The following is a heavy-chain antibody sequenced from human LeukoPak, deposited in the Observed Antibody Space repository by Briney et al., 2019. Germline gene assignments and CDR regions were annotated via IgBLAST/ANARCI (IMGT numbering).Heavy chain of an antibody. CDR1: AFTFSSYW. Sequence: GGSLRLSCEASAFTFSSYWMSWVRQTPGKGLEWISYISNSGSTLYYADSVKGRFTISRENDKNLLYLQMNSLRADATAVYYCARDALGSYDYWGQGTLVTVSS. CDR2: ISNSGSTL. CDR3: ARDALGSYDY. D-gene: IGHD3-10*01. J-gene: IGHJ4*02. V-gene: IGHV3-48*04.